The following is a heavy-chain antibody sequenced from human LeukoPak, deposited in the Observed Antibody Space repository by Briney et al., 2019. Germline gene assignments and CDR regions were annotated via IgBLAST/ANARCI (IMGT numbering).Heavy chain of an antibody. D-gene: IGHD3-16*01. CDR3: AKDLARLGYAMDV. CDR2: ISYDGSNK. CDR1: GFTFSSYG. V-gene: IGHV3-30*18. J-gene: IGHJ6*02. Sequence: GGSLRPSCAASGFTFSSYGMHWVRQAPGKGLQWVAVISYDGSNKYYADSVKGRFTISRDNSKNTLYLQMNSLRAEDTAVYYCAKDLARLGYAMDVWGQGTTVTVSS.